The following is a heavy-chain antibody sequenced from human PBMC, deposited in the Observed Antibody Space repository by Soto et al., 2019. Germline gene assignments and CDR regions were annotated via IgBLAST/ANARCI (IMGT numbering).Heavy chain of an antibody. CDR2: IIPILGIA. Sequence: QVQLVQSGAEVKKPGSSVKVSCKASGGTFSSYPISWVRQAPGQGLEWMGRIIPILGIANYAQKFQGRVTITADKSTSTAYMELSSQRSEDTAVYYCARSSGSYYSWGQGTLVTVSS. CDR1: GGTFSSYP. D-gene: IGHD1-26*01. J-gene: IGHJ4*02. V-gene: IGHV1-69*02. CDR3: ARSSGSYYS.